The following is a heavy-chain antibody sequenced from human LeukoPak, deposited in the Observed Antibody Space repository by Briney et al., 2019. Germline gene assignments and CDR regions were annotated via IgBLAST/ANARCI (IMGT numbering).Heavy chain of an antibody. J-gene: IGHJ4*02. CDR1: GYTSTGYY. D-gene: IGHD3-22*01. Sequence: ASVKVSCKASGYTSTGYYMHCVRQAPGQGLEWMGWINPNSGGTNYAQKFQGRVTMTRDTSISTAYMELSRLRSDDTAVYYCARGRYYYDSSGYYFDYWGQGTLVTVSS. V-gene: IGHV1-2*02. CDR3: ARGRYYYDSSGYYFDY. CDR2: INPNSGGT.